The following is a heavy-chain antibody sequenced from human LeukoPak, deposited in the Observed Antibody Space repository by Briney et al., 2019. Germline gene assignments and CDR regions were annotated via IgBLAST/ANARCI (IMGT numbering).Heavy chain of an antibody. V-gene: IGHV3-72*01. CDR2: VRNKANGYTT. CDR1: GFTFCVHY. D-gene: IGHD1-14*01. J-gene: IGHJ4*02. Sequence: GGSLRLSCAASGFTFCVHYMDWVRQAPGKGLEWVGRVRNKANGYTTEYAASVKVRFTISRHDSKNSLYLQVNSLETADTDVYYCTSGTVNLFQYWGQGTLVSVSS. CDR3: TSGTVNLFQY.